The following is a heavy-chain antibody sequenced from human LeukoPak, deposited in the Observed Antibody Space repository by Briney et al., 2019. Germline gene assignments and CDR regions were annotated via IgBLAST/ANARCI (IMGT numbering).Heavy chain of an antibody. D-gene: IGHD6-19*01. V-gene: IGHV4-34*01. CDR2: IKYSGNT. CDR1: GGSFKGCH. Sequence: SETLSLTCAVYGGSFKGCHWTWLRQSPGKGLDWIGEIKYSGNTTHNTSLKSRVTKPVDTSKNQSSLTMHPVTAADTAVYSCARGSIGVHPGNWGQGTLVTVSS. CDR3: ARGSIGVHPGN. J-gene: IGHJ4*02.